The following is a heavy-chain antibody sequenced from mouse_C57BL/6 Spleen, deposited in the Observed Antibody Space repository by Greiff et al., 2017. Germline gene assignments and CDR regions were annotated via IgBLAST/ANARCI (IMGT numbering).Heavy chain of an antibody. V-gene: IGHV1-64*01. CDR2: IHPNSGST. CDR3: ASGNYGSSGDY. Sequence: QVQLKQPGAELVKPGASVKLSCKASGYTFTSYWMHWVKQRPGQGLEWIGMIHPNSGSTNYNEKFKSKATLTVDKSSSTAYMQLSSLTSEDSAVYYCASGNYGSSGDYWGQGTTLTVAS. CDR1: GYTFTSYW. D-gene: IGHD1-1*01. J-gene: IGHJ2*01.